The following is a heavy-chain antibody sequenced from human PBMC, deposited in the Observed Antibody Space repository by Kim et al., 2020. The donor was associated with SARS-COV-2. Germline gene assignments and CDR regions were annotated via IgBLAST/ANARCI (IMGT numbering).Heavy chain of an antibody. D-gene: IGHD6-19*01. CDR3: ARGGNSSGLFDY. V-gene: IGHV1-69*04. Sequence: NYAQKFQGRVTITADKSTSTAYMELSSLRSEDTAVYYCARGGNSSGLFDYWGQGTLVTVSS. J-gene: IGHJ4*02.